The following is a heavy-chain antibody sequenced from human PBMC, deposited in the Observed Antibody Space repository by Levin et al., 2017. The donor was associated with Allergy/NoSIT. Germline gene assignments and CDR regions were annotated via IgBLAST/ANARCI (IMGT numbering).Heavy chain of an antibody. Sequence: GASVKVSCAASGFTFSSYWMHWVRQVPGKGLVWVSHIDTDGSSTGYADSVKGRFTISRDNAKNTLYLQMNSLRAEDTAVYYCARAYYYDSSGDYWGQGTLVTVSS. CDR1: GFTFSSYW. V-gene: IGHV3-74*01. CDR2: IDTDGSST. J-gene: IGHJ4*02. D-gene: IGHD3-22*01. CDR3: ARAYYYDSSGDY.